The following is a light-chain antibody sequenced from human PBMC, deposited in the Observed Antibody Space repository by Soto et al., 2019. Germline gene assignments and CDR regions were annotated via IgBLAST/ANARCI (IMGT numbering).Light chain of an antibody. Sequence: SYELTQSPSVSVAPGQTASIPCGGDNIGSHSVHWYQQRPGQAPVLVAYEDNVRPSEIPERVSGSNSGTTATLTISWVEAGDEADYYCQVWDGSSDHWVFGGGTKLTVL. CDR1: NIGSHS. CDR3: QVWDGSSDHWV. CDR2: EDN. V-gene: IGLV3-21*02. J-gene: IGLJ3*02.